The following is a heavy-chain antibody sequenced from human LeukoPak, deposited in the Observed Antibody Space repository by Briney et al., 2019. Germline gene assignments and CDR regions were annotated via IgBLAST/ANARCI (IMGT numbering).Heavy chain of an antibody. Sequence: GGSLRLSCAASGFTVSSNYMSWVRQAPGKGLEWVSVIYSGGGTYYADSVKGRFTISRDNSKNTLYLQMNSLRAEDTAVYYCARGDLGYCSSTSCYDAFDIWGQGTVVTVSS. J-gene: IGHJ3*02. CDR1: GFTVSSNY. CDR2: IYSGGGT. CDR3: ARGDLGYCSSTSCYDAFDI. V-gene: IGHV3-66*01. D-gene: IGHD2-2*01.